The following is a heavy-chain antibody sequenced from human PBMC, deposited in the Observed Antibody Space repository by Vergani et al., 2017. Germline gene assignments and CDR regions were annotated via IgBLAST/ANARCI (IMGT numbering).Heavy chain of an antibody. D-gene: IGHD3-10*01. Sequence: EVDLVESGGGLAQPGGSLRLSCEASGITFWKFGMHWVRQGPGKGLEWVSGISWNSGAVDYADSVRGRFTISRDNAKNSLFLEMNSLRFEDTAVYYCAKDQAIMVRGVNLYYYGMDVWGQGTTVTVSS. CDR3: AKDQAIMVRGVNLYYYGMDV. CDR2: ISWNSGAV. J-gene: IGHJ6*02. CDR1: GITFWKFG. V-gene: IGHV3-9*01.